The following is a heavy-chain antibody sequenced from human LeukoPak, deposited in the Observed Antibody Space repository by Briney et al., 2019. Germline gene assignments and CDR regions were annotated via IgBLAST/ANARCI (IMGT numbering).Heavy chain of an antibody. J-gene: IGHJ4*02. V-gene: IGHV3-64D*06. CDR1: GFTFSRYA. D-gene: IGHD3-16*01. Sequence: PGGSLRLSCSASGFTFSRYAMHWVRQAPGKGLEYVSAITNDGGSAYYADSVKGRFTMSRDNSKNTLYLQMSSLRAEDTAVYYCVPSPATYYVLIDYWGQGTLVTVSS. CDR2: ITNDGGSA. CDR3: VPSPATYYVLIDY.